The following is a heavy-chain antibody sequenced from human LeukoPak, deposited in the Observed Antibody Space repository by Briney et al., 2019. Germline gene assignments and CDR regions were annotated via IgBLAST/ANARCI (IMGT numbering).Heavy chain of an antibody. CDR3: AKGPLRGTAAAIDY. CDR2: ISYDGRSI. J-gene: IGHJ4*02. Sequence: GALRLSCAASGFTFNNYGMHWVRQAPGKGLEWVAVISYDGRSIHYPDSVKGRFTISRDISTDTLWLQMDSLRTEDTAVYCCAKGPLRGTAAAIDYWGQGTLVTVSS. V-gene: IGHV3-30*18. CDR1: GFTFNNYG. D-gene: IGHD2-2*01.